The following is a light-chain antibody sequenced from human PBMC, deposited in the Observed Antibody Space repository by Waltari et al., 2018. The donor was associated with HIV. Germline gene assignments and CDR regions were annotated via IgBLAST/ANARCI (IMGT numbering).Light chain of an antibody. CDR3: QQRRRWPVT. CDR2: DAS. V-gene: IGKV3-11*01. Sequence: DIVLTQSPAILSLSPGAGVTLSCRASQDVGSYLACYQNKPGQAPRLLIYDASNTATSIPARFSGGGSGTNFTLTIGRLEPDDFALYCCQQRRRWPVTFGQGTRIEI. CDR1: QDVGSY. J-gene: IGKJ5*01.